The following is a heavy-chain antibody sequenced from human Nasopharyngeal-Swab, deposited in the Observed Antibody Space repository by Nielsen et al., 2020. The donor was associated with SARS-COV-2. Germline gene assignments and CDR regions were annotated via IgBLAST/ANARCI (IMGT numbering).Heavy chain of an antibody. CDR2: ISSYNGDT. Sequence: ASGKVYCKASGYTLTSFGISWVRQTPGQGLEWMGWISSYNGDTHYAHSLQGRITMTTDTSTSTAYLELRSLRSDDTAMYYCATAYGLVSSPEYWGQGTLVTVSS. CDR3: ATAYGLVSSPEY. J-gene: IGHJ4*02. V-gene: IGHV1-18*01. D-gene: IGHD3-10*01. CDR1: GYTLTSFG.